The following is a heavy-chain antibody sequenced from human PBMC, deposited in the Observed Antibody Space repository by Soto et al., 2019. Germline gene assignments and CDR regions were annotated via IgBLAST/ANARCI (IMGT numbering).Heavy chain of an antibody. CDR1: GFSFSSYA. V-gene: IGHV3-23*01. CDR3: AKAFASGYTSLLFDF. D-gene: IGHD3-3*01. J-gene: IGHJ4*02. CDR2: ISGSGGDT. Sequence: GGSLRLSCAASGFSFSSYAMAWVRQTPNEALEWVSTISGSGGDTYYADAVKGRFSISRDNSKNTVYVQMNSLRAEDTARYHCAKAFASGYTSLLFDFWGKGILVTVS.